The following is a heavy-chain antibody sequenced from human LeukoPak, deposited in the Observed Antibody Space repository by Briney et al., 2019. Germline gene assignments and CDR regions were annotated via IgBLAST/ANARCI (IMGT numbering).Heavy chain of an antibody. CDR2: IKQDGSEK. V-gene: IGHV3-7*01. Sequence: GGSLRLSCAASGFTFSSYWMSWVRQAPGKGLEWVATIKQDGSEKYYVDSVKGRFTISRDNAKNSLYLQMNSLRAEDTAVYYCARDVVVVVAATTYYYYGMDVWGQGTTVTVSS. D-gene: IGHD2-15*01. CDR3: ARDVVVVVAATTYYYYGMDV. J-gene: IGHJ6*02. CDR1: GFTFSSYW.